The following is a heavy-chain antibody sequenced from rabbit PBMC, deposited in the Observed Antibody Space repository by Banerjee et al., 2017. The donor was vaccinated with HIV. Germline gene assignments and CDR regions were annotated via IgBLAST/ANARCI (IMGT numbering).Heavy chain of an antibody. J-gene: IGHJ4*01. D-gene: IGHD7-1*01. CDR1: GFSFSSGYY. CDR3: ARDAGAVGYSYYFTL. V-gene: IGHV1S40*01. Sequence: QSLEESGGDLVKPGASLTLTCTASGFSFSSGYYMCWVRQAPGKGLEWIACIGAGNGGSTYYASWVNGRFTISSHNAQNTLYLQLNSLTAADTATYFCARDAGAVGYSYYFTLWGQGTLVTVS. CDR2: IGAGNGGST.